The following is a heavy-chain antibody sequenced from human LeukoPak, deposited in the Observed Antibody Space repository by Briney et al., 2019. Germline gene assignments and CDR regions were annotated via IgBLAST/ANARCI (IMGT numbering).Heavy chain of an antibody. J-gene: IGHJ4*02. Sequence: PGGSLRLSCAASGFTFSSYALNLVRQAPGKGLEWVAVISFDGSNKYYADSVKGRLTISRDNSKKTLYLQMNSLRAEDTAVYYCARGSGMDYYYDGSGDYFDYWGQGTLVAVSS. CDR1: GFTFSSYA. V-gene: IGHV3-30*04. CDR2: ISFDGSNK. D-gene: IGHD3-22*01. CDR3: ARGSGMDYYYDGSGDYFDY.